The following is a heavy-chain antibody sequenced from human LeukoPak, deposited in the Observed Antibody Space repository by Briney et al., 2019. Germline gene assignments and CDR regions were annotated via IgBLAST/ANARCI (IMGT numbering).Heavy chain of an antibody. D-gene: IGHD3-10*01. CDR1: GFTFGDYA. CDR2: IRSKAYGGTT. CDR3: TRVPGYGSGSYSYNDYMDV. Sequence: GGSLRLSCSASGFTFGDYAMTWVRQAPGKGLEWVGFIRSKAYGGTTEYAASVKGRFTISRDDSKSIAYLQMNSLKTEDTAVYYCTRVPGYGSGSYSYNDYMDVWGKGTTVTISS. J-gene: IGHJ6*03. V-gene: IGHV3-49*04.